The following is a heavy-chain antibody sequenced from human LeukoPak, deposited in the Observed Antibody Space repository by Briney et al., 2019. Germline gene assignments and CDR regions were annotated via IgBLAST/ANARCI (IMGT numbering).Heavy chain of an antibody. CDR1: GFTFSTYA. CDR2: ISGSGGTT. CDR3: VKALYGGNSV. V-gene: IGHV3-23*01. Sequence: PGGSLRLSCAASGFTFSTYAMGWVRQAPGEGLKWVSSISGSGGTTYYVDSVKGRFTISRDNSKSTLYLQMNSLRAEDTALYYCVKALYGGNSVWGQGTLVTVSS. J-gene: IGHJ4*02. D-gene: IGHD4-23*01.